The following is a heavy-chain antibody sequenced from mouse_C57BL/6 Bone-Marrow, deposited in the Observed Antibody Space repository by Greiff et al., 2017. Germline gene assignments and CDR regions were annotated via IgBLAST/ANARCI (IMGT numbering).Heavy chain of an antibody. CDR2: SRNKANDYTT. Sequence: EVKLVESGGGLVQSGRSLRLSCATSGFTFSDFYMEWVRQAPGKGLEWIAASRNKANDYTTEYSASVKGRFIVSRDTSQSILYLQLSALRADDTAVYYCARDDYYGSSSAWFAYWGQGTLVTVSA. J-gene: IGHJ3*01. CDR3: ARDDYYGSSSAWFAY. CDR1: GFTFSDFY. D-gene: IGHD1-1*01. V-gene: IGHV7-1*01.